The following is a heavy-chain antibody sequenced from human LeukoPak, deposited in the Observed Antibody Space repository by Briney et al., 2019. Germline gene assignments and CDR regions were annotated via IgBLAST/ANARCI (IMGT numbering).Heavy chain of an antibody. CDR1: GGSISSYY. CDR2: IYYSGST. Sequence: SETLSLTCTVSGGSISSYYWSWIRQPPGKGLEWIGYIYYSGSTNYNPSLKSRVTISVDTSKNQFSLKLSSVTAADTAVYYCARVSPGTWGVFDYWGQGTLVTVSS. V-gene: IGHV4-59*01. J-gene: IGHJ4*02. D-gene: IGHD1-14*01. CDR3: ARVSPGTWGVFDY.